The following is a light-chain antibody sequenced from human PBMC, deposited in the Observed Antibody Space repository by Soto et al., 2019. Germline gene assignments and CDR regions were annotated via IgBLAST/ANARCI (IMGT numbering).Light chain of an antibody. CDR2: GAS. Sequence: EIVLTQSPGTLSLSPGERATLSCRAIQSVSSSYLAWYQQKPGQAPRLLIYGASSRATGIPDRFSGSGSGTDFTLTISRLEPEDLAVYYCQQYGSSTTFGGGTKVQIK. J-gene: IGKJ4*01. V-gene: IGKV3-20*01. CDR1: QSVSSSY. CDR3: QQYGSSTT.